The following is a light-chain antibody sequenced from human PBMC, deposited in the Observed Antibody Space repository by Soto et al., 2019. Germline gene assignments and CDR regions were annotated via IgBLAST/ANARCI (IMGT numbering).Light chain of an antibody. Sequence: QSALTQPASVSGSPGQSIAISCTGTSSDFGDNNYVSWYQQFPGKAPKLMLYEVSNRPSGVSDRFSGSKSGNTASLTISGLQTEDEADYYCSSYTSSTTRVFGTGTKVTVL. J-gene: IGLJ1*01. CDR3: SSYTSSTTRV. V-gene: IGLV2-14*01. CDR2: EVS. CDR1: SSDFGDNNY.